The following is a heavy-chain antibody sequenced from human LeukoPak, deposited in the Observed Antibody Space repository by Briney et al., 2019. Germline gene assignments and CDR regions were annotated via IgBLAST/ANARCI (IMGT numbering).Heavy chain of an antibody. J-gene: IGHJ5*02. CDR2: IYHSGSS. D-gene: IGHD2-2*03. Sequence: PSETLSLTCTVSGASISSTAHYWAWIRQSPGKGLEWIASIYHSGSSYYNPSLKSRVTISLDTSKRHFSLNLSSVTASDTANHYCARAPGYCSGTSCYFRFDPWGQGTLVTVSS. CDR3: ARAPGYCSGTSCYFRFDP. CDR1: GASISSTAHY. V-gene: IGHV4-39*07.